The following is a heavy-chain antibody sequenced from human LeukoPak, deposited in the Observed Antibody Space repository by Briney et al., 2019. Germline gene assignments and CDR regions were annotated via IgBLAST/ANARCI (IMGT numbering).Heavy chain of an antibody. V-gene: IGHV4-61*01. CDR3: ARYLEGYSSSLDY. Sequence: SETLSLTCTVSGGSFSSGSYYWSWIRQPPGKGLEWIGYIYYSGSTNYNPSLKSRVTISVDTSKNQFSLKLSSVTAADTAVYYCARYLEGYSSSLDYWGQGTLVTVPS. CDR1: GGSFSSGSYY. CDR2: IYYSGST. D-gene: IGHD6-13*01. J-gene: IGHJ4*02.